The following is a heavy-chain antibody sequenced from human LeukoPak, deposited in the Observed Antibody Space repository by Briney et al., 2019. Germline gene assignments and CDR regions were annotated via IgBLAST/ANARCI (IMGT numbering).Heavy chain of an antibody. J-gene: IGHJ6*02. CDR1: GGSFSGYY. D-gene: IGHD2-2*01. Sequence: SETLSLTCAVYGGSFSGYYWSWIRQPPGKGLEWIGEINHSGSTNYNPSLKSRVTISVDTSKNQFSLKLSSVTAADTAVYYCARGYCSSTSCSKGLRGLYYYYGMDVWGQGTTVTVSS. V-gene: IGHV4-34*01. CDR3: ARGYCSSTSCSKGLRGLYYYYGMDV. CDR2: INHSGST.